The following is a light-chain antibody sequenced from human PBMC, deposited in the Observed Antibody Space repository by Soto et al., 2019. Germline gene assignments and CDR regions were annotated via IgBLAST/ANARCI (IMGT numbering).Light chain of an antibody. Sequence: QSVLTQPASVSGSPGQSITISCTGAGSDVGGYNYVSWYQQNPGKAPKLLIYDVSNRPSGVSNRFSGSKSGNTASLTISGLQAEDEADYYCNSYTSSSTVVFGGGTKLTVL. CDR3: NSYTSSSTVV. V-gene: IGLV2-14*03. CDR2: DVS. J-gene: IGLJ2*01. CDR1: GSDVGGYNY.